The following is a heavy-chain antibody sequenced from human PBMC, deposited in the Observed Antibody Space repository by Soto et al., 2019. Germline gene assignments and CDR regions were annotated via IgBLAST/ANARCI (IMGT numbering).Heavy chain of an antibody. V-gene: IGHV4-31*03. CDR3: ASFHYDILTGFDY. CDR2: IYYSGST. CDR1: GGSISSGGYY. D-gene: IGHD3-9*01. J-gene: IGHJ4*02. Sequence: SETLSLTCTVSGGSISSGGYYWSWIRQHPGKGLEWIGYIYYSGSTYCNPSLKSRVTISVDTSKNQFSLKLSSVTAADTAVYYCASFHYDILTGFDYWGQGTLVTVSS.